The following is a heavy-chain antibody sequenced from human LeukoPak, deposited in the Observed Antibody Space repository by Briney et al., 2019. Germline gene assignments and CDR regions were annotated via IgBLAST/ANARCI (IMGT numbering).Heavy chain of an antibody. D-gene: IGHD4-11*01. CDR3: AKDAQRGFDYSNSREN. Sequence: GGSLSLSCAASGFTYSHYGMHWVRQAPGKGLEWVAVIWSDATEKYYGDAVKGRFTISRDNSRNTLYLQMNSLRAEDTAVYYCAKDAQRGFDYSNSRENWGQGTLVTVSS. CDR2: IWSDATEK. CDR1: GFTYSHYG. V-gene: IGHV3-33*06. J-gene: IGHJ4*02.